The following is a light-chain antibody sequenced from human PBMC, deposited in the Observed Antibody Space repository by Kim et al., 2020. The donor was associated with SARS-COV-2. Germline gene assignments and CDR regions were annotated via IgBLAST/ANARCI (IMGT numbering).Light chain of an antibody. CDR2: QDS. V-gene: IGLV3-1*01. CDR3: QAWDSSTAPYYV. J-gene: IGLJ1*01. Sequence: SYELTRPPSVSVSPGQTASITCSGDKLGDKYACWYQQKPGQSPVLVIYQDSKRPSGIPERFSGSNSGNTATLTISGTQAMDEADYYCQAWDSSTAPYYVF. CDR1: KLGDKY.